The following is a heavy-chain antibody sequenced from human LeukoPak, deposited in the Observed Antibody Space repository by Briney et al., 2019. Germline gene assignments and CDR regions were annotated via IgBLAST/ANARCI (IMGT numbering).Heavy chain of an antibody. CDR3: ARGVGSGSRLRAGDY. Sequence: GGSLRLSGAASGFTVSSNYMSWVRQAPGKGLEWVSVIYSGGSTYYADSVKGRFTISRDNSKNTLYLKMNSLRAEDTAVYYCARGVGSGSRLRAGDYWGQGTLVTVSS. D-gene: IGHD1-26*01. V-gene: IGHV3-53*01. J-gene: IGHJ4*02. CDR1: GFTVSSNY. CDR2: IYSGGST.